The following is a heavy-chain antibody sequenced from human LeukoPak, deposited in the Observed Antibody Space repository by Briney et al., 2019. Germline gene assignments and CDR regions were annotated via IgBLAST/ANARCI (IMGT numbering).Heavy chain of an antibody. CDR1: GGSIRSSYYY. Sequence: SETLSLTCTVSGGSIRSSYYYWGWIRQPPGKGLEWIGSIYDSGSTYYNPSLKSRVTISVDTSKNQFSLKLNSVTAADTAVYYCARTCSSTSCYYDYWGQGTLVTVSS. J-gene: IGHJ4*02. CDR2: IYDSGST. D-gene: IGHD2-2*01. V-gene: IGHV4-39*01. CDR3: ARTCSSTSCYYDY.